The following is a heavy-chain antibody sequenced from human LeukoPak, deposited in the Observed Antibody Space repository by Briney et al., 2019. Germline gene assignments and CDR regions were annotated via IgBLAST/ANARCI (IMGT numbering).Heavy chain of an antibody. J-gene: IGHJ4*02. Sequence: ASVKVSCKASGYTFTTYYIHWVRQAPRQGLEWMGIINPSGGSATYAQKFQGRVTMTRDTSTSTVYMELSSLRSEDTAVYYCARDSSLSSFDYWGQGTLVTVSS. CDR1: GYTFTTYY. CDR3: ARDSSLSSFDY. V-gene: IGHV1-46*01. CDR2: INPSGGSA. D-gene: IGHD6-6*01.